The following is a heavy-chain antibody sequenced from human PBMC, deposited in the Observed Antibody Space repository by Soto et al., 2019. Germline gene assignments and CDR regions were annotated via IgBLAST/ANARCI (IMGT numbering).Heavy chain of an antibody. CDR3: ARDRLWDYGDYGIDY. CDR2: ISAYNGNT. CDR1: GYTFTSYG. V-gene: IGHV1-18*01. Sequence: ASVKVSCKASGYTFTSYGISWVRQAPGQGLEWMGWISAYNGNTNYAQRLQGRVTMTTDTSTSTAYMELRSLRSDDTAVYYCARDRLWDYGDYGIDYWGQGTLVTVSS. D-gene: IGHD4-17*01. J-gene: IGHJ4*02.